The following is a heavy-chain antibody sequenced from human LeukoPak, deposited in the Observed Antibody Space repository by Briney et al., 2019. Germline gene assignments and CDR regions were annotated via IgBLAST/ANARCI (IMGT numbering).Heavy chain of an antibody. CDR1: GFTFSSYA. D-gene: IGHD3-22*01. CDR2: ISGSGGST. CDR3: AKDRGGYYDSSGYYSLDY. V-gene: IGHV3-23*01. Sequence: GGSLRLSCAASGFTFSSYAMSWVRQAPGKGLEWVSAISGSGGSTYYADPVKGRFTISRDNSKNTLYLQMNSLRAEDTAVYYCAKDRGGYYDSSGYYSLDYWGQGTLVTVSS. J-gene: IGHJ4*02.